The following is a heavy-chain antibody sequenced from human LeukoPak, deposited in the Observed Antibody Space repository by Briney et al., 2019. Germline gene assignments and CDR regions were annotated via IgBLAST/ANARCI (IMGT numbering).Heavy chain of an antibody. J-gene: IGHJ4*02. D-gene: IGHD2-21*01. CDR3: AGGDRRYYFDY. Sequence: SETLFLTCTVSGGSISSYYWSWIRQPPGKGLEWIGYIYTSGSTNYNPSLKSRVTISVDTSKNQFSLKLSSVTAADTAVYYCAGGDRRYYFDYWGQGTLVTVSS. V-gene: IGHV4-4*09. CDR2: IYTSGST. CDR1: GGSISSYY.